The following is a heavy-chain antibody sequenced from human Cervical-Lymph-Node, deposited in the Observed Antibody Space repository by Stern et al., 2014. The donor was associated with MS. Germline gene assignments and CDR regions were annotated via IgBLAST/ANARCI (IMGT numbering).Heavy chain of an antibody. CDR1: GGSISNSY. V-gene: IGHV4-59*01. CDR2: IHNRGIT. D-gene: IGHD4-17*01. J-gene: IGHJ3*01. CDR3: ARGLVQDDGNAFDV. Sequence: QVQLQESGPGLVKPSETLSLTCTVSGGSISNSYWSWIRQPTGKGLEWIGYIHNRGITNCNSSLKIRVLMSVDTSRNQFSLSLGSVTSADTAVYYCARGLVQDDGNAFDVWGQGTRGTVSS.